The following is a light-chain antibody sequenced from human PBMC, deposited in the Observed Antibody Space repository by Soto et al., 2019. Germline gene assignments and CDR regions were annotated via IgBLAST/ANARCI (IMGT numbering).Light chain of an antibody. CDR3: QSYNTRLSDYV. V-gene: IGLV2-8*01. Sequence: QSALTQPPSASGSAGQSVTISCTGSSSDVGGNDYVSWYQQHPGKAPKLMIYEVSKWPSGVPDRFSGSKSGNTASLTVSGLLAEDEADYYCQSYNTRLSDYVFG. J-gene: IGLJ1*01. CDR2: EVS. CDR1: SSDVGGNDY.